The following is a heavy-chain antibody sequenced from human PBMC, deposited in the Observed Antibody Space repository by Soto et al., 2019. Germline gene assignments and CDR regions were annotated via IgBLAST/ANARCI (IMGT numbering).Heavy chain of an antibody. Sequence: QVQLVQSGAEVKKPGASVKVSCKASGYTFTSSGISWVRQAPGQGLEWMVWISTDNGNTNYARHLQGRVSMTPDTSTNTAYMDLRSLRSDHTSVYYCARDQGITTLGMYSMYYNGMDVCRQGTTVTVSS. J-gene: IGHJ6*02. CDR3: ARDQGITTLGMYSMYYNGMDV. CDR1: GYTFTSSG. D-gene: IGHD3-3*01. V-gene: IGHV1-18*01. CDR2: ISTDNGNT.